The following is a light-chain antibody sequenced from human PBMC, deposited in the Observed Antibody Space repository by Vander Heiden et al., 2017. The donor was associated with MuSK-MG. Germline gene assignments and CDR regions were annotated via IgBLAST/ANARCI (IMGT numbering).Light chain of an antibody. Sequence: EIVLTQSPATLSLSPGQRATLSCRASQSVSSYLAWYQQKPGQAPRLRTYDASNRATGIPTRFSGSGYGTDFTLTISRLEPEDFAVYYCKQRSNWPPITFGQGTRMEIK. CDR3: KQRSNWPPIT. CDR1: QSVSSY. V-gene: IGKV3-11*01. J-gene: IGKJ5*01. CDR2: DAS.